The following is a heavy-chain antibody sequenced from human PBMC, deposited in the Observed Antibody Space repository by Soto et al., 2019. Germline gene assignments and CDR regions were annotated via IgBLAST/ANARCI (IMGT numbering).Heavy chain of an antibody. CDR3: AGDPDSHYNDSHASSYP. CDR1: GYTFTSYA. J-gene: IGHJ5*02. Sequence: ASVKVSCKASGYTFTSYAMHWVRQAPGQGLEWMGRIIPIIGIINYAQKFQGRVTISADKFTGTAYMELTRLRSDDTAVYYCAGDPDSHYNDSHASSYPWGQGTLVTVSS. CDR2: IIPIIGII. D-gene: IGHD3-22*01. V-gene: IGHV1-69*04.